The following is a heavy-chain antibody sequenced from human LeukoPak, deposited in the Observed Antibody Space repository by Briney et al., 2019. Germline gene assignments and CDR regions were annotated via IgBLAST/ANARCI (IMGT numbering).Heavy chain of an antibody. Sequence: AETLSLTCTVSGGSISSYHWSWIRQPQGKILEWIGFISYSGSTNSNPSLKSRVAISIDTSENQFSLKLSSVTAADTAVYYCVRGNYDSRGYSNAFDIWGQGAVVTVSS. CDR3: VRGNYDSRGYSNAFDI. CDR1: GGSISSYH. V-gene: IGHV4-59*12. CDR2: ISYSGST. J-gene: IGHJ3*02. D-gene: IGHD3-22*01.